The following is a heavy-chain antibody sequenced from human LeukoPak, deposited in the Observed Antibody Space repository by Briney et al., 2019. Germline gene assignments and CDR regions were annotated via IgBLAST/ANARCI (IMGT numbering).Heavy chain of an antibody. D-gene: IGHD3-16*02. V-gene: IGHV4-39*02. CDR1: GGSISSSSYY. Sequence: SETLFLTCTVTGGSISSSSYYWGWIRQPPGKGLEWIASIFYSGTTYYNPSLKSRVTIAVDTSNNQFSLRLTSVTAADTAVYYCAREGDYDYVWGSYPWGYWGQGTLVTVSS. CDR2: IFYSGTT. J-gene: IGHJ4*02. CDR3: AREGDYDYVWGSYPWGY.